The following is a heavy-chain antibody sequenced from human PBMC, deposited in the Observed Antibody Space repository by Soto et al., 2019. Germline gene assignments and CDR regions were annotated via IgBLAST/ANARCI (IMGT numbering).Heavy chain of an antibody. Sequence: PSETLSLTCTVSGGSISSYYWSWIRQPSGKGLEWIGYIYYSGSTNYNPSLKSRVTISVDTSKNQFSLKLSSVTAADTAVYYCAMLSVAATHDYYYGMDVWGQGTTVTVSS. CDR3: AMLSVAATHDYYYGMDV. CDR2: IYYSGST. D-gene: IGHD2-15*01. J-gene: IGHJ6*02. V-gene: IGHV4-59*01. CDR1: GGSISSYY.